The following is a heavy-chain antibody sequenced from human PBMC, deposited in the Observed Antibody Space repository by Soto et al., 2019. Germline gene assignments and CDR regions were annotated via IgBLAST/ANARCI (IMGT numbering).Heavy chain of an antibody. Sequence: LRLSCAASGFTFSRYAMHWVRQAPGKGLEWVALISYDGSNKYYADSVKGRFTISRDNSKNTLYLQMNSLRAEDTAVYYCAKDRWHCSSTSCYLFDYRAQRTLVTVSS. CDR3: AKDRWHCSSTSCYLFDY. CDR1: GFTFSRYA. V-gene: IGHV3-30*18. J-gene: IGHJ4*02. D-gene: IGHD2-2*01. CDR2: ISYDGSNK.